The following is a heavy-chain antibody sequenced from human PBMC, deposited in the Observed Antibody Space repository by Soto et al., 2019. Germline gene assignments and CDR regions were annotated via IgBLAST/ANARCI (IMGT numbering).Heavy chain of an antibody. CDR3: APHSAYDGDAFDM. D-gene: IGHD5-12*01. CDR2: IDWNDDK. CDR1: GLSLTSSGVG. V-gene: IGHV2-5*01. Sequence: QITLKESGPTMVKPTQTLTLTCTFSGLSLTSSGVGVGWIRQPPGKALEWLALIDWNDDKRYSPSLKNRHTITKDTSKNQVVLTMTNMNPVDTATYYCAPHSAYDGDAFDMWGQGTMVTVSS. J-gene: IGHJ3*02.